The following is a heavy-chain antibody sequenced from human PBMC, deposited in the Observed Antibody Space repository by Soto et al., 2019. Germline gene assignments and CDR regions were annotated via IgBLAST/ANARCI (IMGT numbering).Heavy chain of an antibody. CDR2: ISAYNGNT. D-gene: IGHD6-6*01. CDR1: GYTFTSYG. J-gene: IGHJ5*02. V-gene: IGHV1-18*01. Sequence: QVQLVQSGAEVKKPGASVKVSCKASGYTFTSYGISWVRQAPGQGLEWMGWISAYNGNTNYAQKLPDRVTLTTDPSTSTAYMELSSLRSDDTAVYYCARDEGLNIAARPYWFGPWGQGTLVTVSS. CDR3: ARDEGLNIAARPYWFGP.